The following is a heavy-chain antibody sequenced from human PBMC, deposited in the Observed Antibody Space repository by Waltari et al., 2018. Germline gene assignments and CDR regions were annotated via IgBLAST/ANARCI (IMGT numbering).Heavy chain of an antibody. J-gene: IGHJ4*02. Sequence: EVQLVQSGAEVKKPGESLKISCKGSGYSFTSYWIGWVRQVPGKGLQWLAHIKHDGSETYHVDSVKGRFTISRDNARNSLYLEMDRLRVEDTGVYYCAREGLTEEAAYWGQGTLVTVSS. V-gene: IGHV3-7*01. CDR2: IKHDGSET. D-gene: IGHD4-4*01. CDR3: AREGLTEEAAY. CDR1: GYSFTSYW.